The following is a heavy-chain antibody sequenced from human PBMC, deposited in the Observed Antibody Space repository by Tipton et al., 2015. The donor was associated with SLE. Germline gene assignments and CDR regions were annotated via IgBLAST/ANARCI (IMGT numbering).Heavy chain of an antibody. Sequence: TLSLTCAVSGGSFSGYFWTWIRQPPGKGLEWIGEIIHTGSTNYNPSLKSRVTISVDTSKKQFSLRLTSVTAADTAVYYCARDRRRSETYYYGLDVWGRGTTVTVSS. CDR3: ARDRRRSETYYYGLDV. CDR2: IIHTGST. J-gene: IGHJ6*02. V-gene: IGHV4-34*12. CDR1: GGSFSGYF. D-gene: IGHD5-24*01.